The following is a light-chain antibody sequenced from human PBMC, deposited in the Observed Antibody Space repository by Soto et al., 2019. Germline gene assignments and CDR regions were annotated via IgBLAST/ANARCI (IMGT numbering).Light chain of an antibody. V-gene: IGLV3-21*02. CDR2: DDS. Sequence: SYELTQPPSVSVAPGQTARITCGGTNIGSESVHWYQQRPRQAPVLVVYDDSDRPSGIPERFSGSNSANTATLTISRVEAGDEADYYCQVCYSSTDLYVFGSGTKLTVL. J-gene: IGLJ1*01. CDR1: NIGSES. CDR3: QVCYSSTDLYV.